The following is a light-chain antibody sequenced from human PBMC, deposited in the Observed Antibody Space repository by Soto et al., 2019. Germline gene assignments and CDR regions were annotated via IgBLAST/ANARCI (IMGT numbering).Light chain of an antibody. CDR3: SLYTSDSTYV. CDR1: SSDFGSYNR. V-gene: IGLV2-18*01. CDR2: EVS. Sequence: QSVLTQPPPVSGSPGQSVTISCTGTSSDFGSYNRVSWYQRPPGTGPKLMIYEVSNRPSGVPDRFSGSKSGNTASLTISGLQAEDEAEYYCSLYTSDSTYVFGTGTKATVL. J-gene: IGLJ1*01.